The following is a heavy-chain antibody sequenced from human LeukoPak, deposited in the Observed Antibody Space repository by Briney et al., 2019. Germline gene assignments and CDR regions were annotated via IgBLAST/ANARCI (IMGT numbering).Heavy chain of an antibody. V-gene: IGHV3-23*01. Sequence: GGSLRLSCAASGFTFSSYAMSWVRQAPGKGLEWVSAISGSGGSTYYADSVKGRFTISRDNSKNTLYLQMNSLRAEDTAVYYCAKNRDRWQQLVDWYFDLWGRGTLVTVSS. D-gene: IGHD6-13*01. J-gene: IGHJ2*01. CDR1: GFTFSSYA. CDR3: AKNRDRWQQLVDWYFDL. CDR2: ISGSGGST.